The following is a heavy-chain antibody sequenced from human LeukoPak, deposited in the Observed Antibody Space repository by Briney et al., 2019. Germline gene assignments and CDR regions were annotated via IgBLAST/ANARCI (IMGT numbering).Heavy chain of an antibody. J-gene: IGHJ4*02. CDR2: IKQDGSEK. V-gene: IGHV3-7*03. D-gene: IGHD2-8*01. CDR1: GFTFSSYW. Sequence: QPGGSLRLSCAASGFTFSSYWMSWVRQAPGKGLEWVANIKQDGSEKYYVDSVKGRFTISRDNAKNSLYLQMNSLRAEDTAVYYCARVARYCTNGVCYNDYWGQGTLVTVSS. CDR3: ARVARYCTNGVCYNDY.